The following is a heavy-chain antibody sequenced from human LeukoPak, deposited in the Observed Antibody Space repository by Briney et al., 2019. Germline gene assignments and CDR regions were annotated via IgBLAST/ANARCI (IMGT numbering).Heavy chain of an antibody. CDR2: ISWNGGST. D-gene: IGHD1-26*01. CDR1: GFTFDDYG. J-gene: IGHJ4*02. V-gene: IGHV3-20*04. Sequence: GGSLRLSCAASGFTFDDYGMSWVRQAPGKGLEWVSGISWNGGSTDYADSVKGRFTISRDNAKNSLYLQMNFLRAEDTALYYCARDGEGATPGGFDYWGQGTLVTVSS. CDR3: ARDGEGATPGGFDY.